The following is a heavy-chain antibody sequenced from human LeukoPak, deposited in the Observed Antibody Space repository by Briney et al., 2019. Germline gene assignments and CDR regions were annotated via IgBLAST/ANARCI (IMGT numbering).Heavy chain of an antibody. CDR2: ISWNSGSI. CDR1: GFTFSSYA. V-gene: IGHV3-9*01. CDR3: AKDYGESVVAATPLDY. J-gene: IGHJ4*02. Sequence: GGSLRLSCAASGFTFSSYAMSWVRQAPGKGLEWVSGISWNSGSIGYADSVKGRFTISRDNAKNSLYLQMNSLRAEDTALYYCAKDYGESVVAATPLDYWGQGTLVTVSS. D-gene: IGHD2-15*01.